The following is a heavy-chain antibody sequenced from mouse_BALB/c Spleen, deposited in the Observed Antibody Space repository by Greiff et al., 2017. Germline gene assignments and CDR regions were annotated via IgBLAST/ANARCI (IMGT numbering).Heavy chain of an antibody. CDR1: GYTFTSYW. CDR2: IYPGDGDT. J-gene: IGHJ1*01. CDR3: ARWIYGSSFDV. D-gene: IGHD1-1*01. Sequence: QVQLQQSGAELARPGASVKLSCKASGYTFTSYWMQWVKQRPGQGLEWIGAIYPGDGDTRYTQKFKGKATLTADKSSSTAYMQLSSLASEDSAVYYCARWIYGSSFDVWGAGTTVTVSS. V-gene: IGHV1-87*01.